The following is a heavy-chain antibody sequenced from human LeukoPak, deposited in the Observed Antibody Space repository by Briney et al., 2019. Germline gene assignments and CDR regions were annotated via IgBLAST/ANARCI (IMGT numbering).Heavy chain of an antibody. Sequence: PGGSLRLSCAASGFTFSSYWMSWVRQAPGRGLEWVANIKQDGSEKYYVDSVKGRFTISRDNAKTSLYLQMNSLRAEDTAVYYCARGKPVDTAMVLHFDYWGQGTLVTVSS. CDR3: ARGKPVDTAMVLHFDY. CDR2: IKQDGSEK. CDR1: GFTFSSYW. J-gene: IGHJ4*02. V-gene: IGHV3-7*01. D-gene: IGHD5-18*01.